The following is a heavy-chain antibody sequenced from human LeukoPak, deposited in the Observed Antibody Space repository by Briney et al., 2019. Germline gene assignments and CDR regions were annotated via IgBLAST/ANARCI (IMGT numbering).Heavy chain of an antibody. CDR3: ARRFLEPSSYFDF. CDR2: IYPGDSDT. Sequence: GESLTISCKGSGYGFTDYWIGWVRQMPGKGLEWMGIIYPGDSDTTYSPSFQGQVTISADRSISTAYLQWSSLEASDTAMYYCARRFLEPSSYFDFWGQGTLVTVSS. V-gene: IGHV5-51*01. D-gene: IGHD2/OR15-2a*01. CDR1: GYGFTDYW. J-gene: IGHJ4*02.